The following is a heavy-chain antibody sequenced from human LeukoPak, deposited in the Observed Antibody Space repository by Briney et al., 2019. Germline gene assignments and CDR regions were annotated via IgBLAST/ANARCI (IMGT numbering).Heavy chain of an antibody. D-gene: IGHD3-22*01. CDR3: ASRNYYDTSGPLWYYGMDV. J-gene: IGHJ6*02. V-gene: IGHV3-30*14. Sequence: GGSLRLSCAASGFTFSSYAMHCVRQAPGKGLEWVAVISYDGSNKYYADSVKGRFTIPRDNSKNTLYLQMNSLRAEDTAVYYCASRNYYDTSGPLWYYGMDVWGQGTTVTVSS. CDR2: ISYDGSNK. CDR1: GFTFSSYA.